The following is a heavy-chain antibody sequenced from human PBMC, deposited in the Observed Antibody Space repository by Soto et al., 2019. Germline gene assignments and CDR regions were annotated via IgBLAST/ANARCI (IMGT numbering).Heavy chain of an antibody. CDR3: ARHSYPAPYYDFWGGYLNWFDP. CDR1: GGSISSYY. CDR2: IYYSGST. D-gene: IGHD3-3*01. J-gene: IGHJ5*02. V-gene: IGHV4-59*08. Sequence: PSATLSLTCTVSGGSISSYYWSWIRQPPGKGLEWIGYIYYSGSTNYNPSLKSRVTISVDTSKNQFSLKLSSVTAADTAVYYCARHSYPAPYYDFWGGYLNWFDPWGQGTLVTVSS.